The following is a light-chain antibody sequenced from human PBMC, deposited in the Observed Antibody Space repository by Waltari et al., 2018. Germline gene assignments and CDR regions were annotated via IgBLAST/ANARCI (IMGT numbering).Light chain of an antibody. V-gene: IGKV3-20*01. CDR3: QKYGTLPAT. Sequence: ETVLTQSPGALSLSQGERATLACRASQSVSKYLAWYQQKPGQAPKLLIYDASTRATGIPDRFSGSGWGTDFSLTISRLEPEDFAVYYCQKYGTLPATFGQGTKVQ. CDR1: QSVSKY. CDR2: DAS. J-gene: IGKJ1*01.